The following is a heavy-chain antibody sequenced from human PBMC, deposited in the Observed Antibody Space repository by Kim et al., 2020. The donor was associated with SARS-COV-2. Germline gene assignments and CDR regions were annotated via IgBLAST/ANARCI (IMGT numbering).Heavy chain of an antibody. Sequence: YAAAVKGRFTNFKDDSKNTLYLQMNRLRTEDTAVYYCVKDGGVGASFLHYWGQGTLVTVSS. V-gene: IGHV3-30*02. CDR3: VKDGGVGASFLHY. J-gene: IGHJ4*02. D-gene: IGHD1-26*01.